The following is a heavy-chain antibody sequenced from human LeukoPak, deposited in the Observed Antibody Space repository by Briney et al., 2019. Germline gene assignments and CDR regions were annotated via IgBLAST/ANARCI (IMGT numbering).Heavy chain of an antibody. CDR2: ITSSSGNM. V-gene: IGHV3-21*01. D-gene: IGHD6-19*01. J-gene: IGHJ4*02. Sequence: NPGGSLRLSCAASGFTFSSYTMNWVRQAPGKGLEGVSSITSSSGNMYYADSLKGRFTISRDNAKNSLYLQMSSLRAEDTAVYYCARDVYSSGPFYFDYWGQGTLVTVSS. CDR3: ARDVYSSGPFYFDY. CDR1: GFTFSSYT.